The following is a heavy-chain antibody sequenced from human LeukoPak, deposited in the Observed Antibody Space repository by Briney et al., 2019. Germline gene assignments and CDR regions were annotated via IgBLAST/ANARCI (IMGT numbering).Heavy chain of an antibody. J-gene: IGHJ4*02. CDR3: ARLETGSLGYYFDY. CDR2: IYPGDSDT. V-gene: IGHV5-51*01. Sequence: GESLKISCKGSGYSFTNYWIGWVRQMPGKGLEWMGMIYPGDSDTRYSPSFQGQVTISADKSISTAYLQWSGLKAPDTAMFYCARLETGSLGYYFDYWGQGTLVTVSS. D-gene: IGHD1-14*01. CDR1: GYSFTNYW.